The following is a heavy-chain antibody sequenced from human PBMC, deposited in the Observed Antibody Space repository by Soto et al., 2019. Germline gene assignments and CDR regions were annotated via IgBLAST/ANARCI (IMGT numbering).Heavy chain of an antibody. D-gene: IGHD2-15*01. CDR2: MNPNSGNT. J-gene: IGHJ5*02. CDR3: ARGYCSGGSCNNWFDP. CDR1: GYTFTSYD. V-gene: IGHV1-8*01. Sequence: ASVKVSCTASGYTFTSYDINWVRQATGQGLEWTGWMNPNSGNTGYAQKFQGRVTMTTDTSTSTAYMELRSLRSDDTAVYYCARGYCSGGSCNNWFDPWGQGTLVTVSS.